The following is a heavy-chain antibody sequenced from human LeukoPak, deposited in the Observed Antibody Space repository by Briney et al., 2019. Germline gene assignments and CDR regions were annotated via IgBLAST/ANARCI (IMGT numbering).Heavy chain of an antibody. CDR1: GGSFSSSDYY. CDR3: ARHEWGITNAFDI. J-gene: IGHJ3*02. CDR2: IYYSGTT. Sequence: SETLSLTCTVSGGSFSSSDYYWGWIRQPPGKGLEWIGSIYYSGTTYYNPSLKCRVTISVDTSKKQFSLKLRSVTAADTAVYYCARHEWGITNAFDIWGQGTMVTVSS. V-gene: IGHV4-39*01. D-gene: IGHD1-14*01.